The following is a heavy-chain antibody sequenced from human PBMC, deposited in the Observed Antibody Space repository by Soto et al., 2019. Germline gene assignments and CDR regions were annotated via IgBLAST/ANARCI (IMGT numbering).Heavy chain of an antibody. CDR2: INHSGST. Sequence: SETLSLTCAVYGGSFSGYYWSWMRQPPGKGLEWIGEINHSGSTNYNPSLKSRVTISVDTSKNQFSLKLSSVTAADTAVYYCARGLYYDFWSGYHNWFDPWGQGTLVTVSS. D-gene: IGHD3-3*01. CDR3: ARGLYYDFWSGYHNWFDP. V-gene: IGHV4-34*01. J-gene: IGHJ5*02. CDR1: GGSFSGYY.